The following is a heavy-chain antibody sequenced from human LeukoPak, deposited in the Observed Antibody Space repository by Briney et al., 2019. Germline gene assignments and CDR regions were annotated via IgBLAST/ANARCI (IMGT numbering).Heavy chain of an antibody. Sequence: ASVKVSCKASGYTFTDYYIHWVRQAPGQRFEWMGWINPKSGATHYVERFQGRVTMTTDTSISTVYMELIRLTSDDTATYYCARRGSYYDYWGQGTLVTVSS. V-gene: IGHV1-2*02. CDR1: GYTFTDYY. D-gene: IGHD3-10*01. J-gene: IGHJ4*02. CDR3: ARRGSYYDY. CDR2: INPKSGAT.